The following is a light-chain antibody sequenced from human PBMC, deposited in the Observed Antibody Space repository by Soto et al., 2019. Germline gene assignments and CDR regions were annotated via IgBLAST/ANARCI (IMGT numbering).Light chain of an antibody. CDR2: GVL. Sequence: DNVLTQSPGTVSLSPGERATLSCRASQGVTSNHLAWYQHKPGQAPRLLIYGVLNGATGNPDRFSGSGSGIDFTLTITSLEPEDSAVYFCQHLDGSPRTFGQGTKLEIK. CDR1: QGVTSNH. CDR3: QHLDGSPRT. J-gene: IGKJ2*01. V-gene: IGKV3-20*01.